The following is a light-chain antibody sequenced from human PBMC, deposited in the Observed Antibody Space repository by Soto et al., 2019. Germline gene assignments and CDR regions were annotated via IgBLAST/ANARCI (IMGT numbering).Light chain of an antibody. CDR1: QTVSSK. J-gene: IGKJ3*01. V-gene: IGKV3-20*01. Sequence: EIVLTQSPATLSSSPGERATLSCRASQTVSSKLAWYQHKPGQAPRLLIYGASSRATGVPDRFSGSGSGTDFTLTISRLEPEDFAVYYCQQYGGSFTFGPGTKVDIK. CDR3: QQYGGSFT. CDR2: GAS.